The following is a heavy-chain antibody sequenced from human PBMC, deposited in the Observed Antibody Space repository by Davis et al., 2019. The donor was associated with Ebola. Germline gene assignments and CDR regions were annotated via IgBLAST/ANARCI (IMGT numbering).Heavy chain of an antibody. J-gene: IGHJ3*01. Sequence: GGSLRLSCAASGFTFSSHAMHWVRQAPGKGLEWLALISYDGSDKFYADSVKGRFTISRDNSKNTLYLQMNGLRVEDTAIYYCAKDTSNIWFDVWGQGTMVTVSS. CDR2: ISYDGSDK. D-gene: IGHD1-26*01. CDR1: GFTFSSHA. V-gene: IGHV3-30*04. CDR3: AKDTSNIWFDV.